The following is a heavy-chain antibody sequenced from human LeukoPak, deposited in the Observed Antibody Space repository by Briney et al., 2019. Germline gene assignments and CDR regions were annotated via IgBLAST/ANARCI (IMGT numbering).Heavy chain of an antibody. D-gene: IGHD2-2*01. J-gene: IGHJ6*02. CDR1: GFTFSNSW. V-gene: IGHV3-74*01. Sequence: PGGSLRLSCAASGFTFSNSWMQWVRQVPGKGLVWVSRINTDGTSTSYADSVRGRIIISRDNAKNTLYLQMNSLRAEDTAVYYCARPQQGGTTRSHGLDVWGQGTTVTVSS. CDR3: ARPQQGGTTRSHGLDV. CDR2: INTDGTST.